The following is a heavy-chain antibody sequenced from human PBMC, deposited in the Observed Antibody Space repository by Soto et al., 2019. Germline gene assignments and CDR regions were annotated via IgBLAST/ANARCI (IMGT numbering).Heavy chain of an antibody. CDR1: GGSVSSGTYS. CDR3: ARASGYCSGGTCFPFDY. V-gene: IGHV4-30-2*01. D-gene: IGHD2-15*01. Sequence: SETLSLTCAVSGGSVSSGTYSWNWIRQPPGKGLEWIGYIYHSGSFYYNPSLKSRVTISVDRSKNQFSLNLNSVTAADTAVYYRARASGYCSGGTCFPFDYWGRGTLVTVSS. CDR2: IYHSGSF. J-gene: IGHJ4*02.